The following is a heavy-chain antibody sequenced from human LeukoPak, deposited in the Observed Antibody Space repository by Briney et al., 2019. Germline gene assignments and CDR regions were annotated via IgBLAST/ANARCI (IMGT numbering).Heavy chain of an antibody. CDR2: INHSGST. J-gene: IGHJ5*02. Sequence: SETLSLTCVVYGGSFSGYYWSWIRQPPGKGLEWIGEINHSGSTNYNPSLKSRVTISVATSKNHFSLKLSSVTAADTAVYYCASYYCSGGSCYWFDPWGQGTLVTVSS. CDR1: GGSFSGYY. CDR3: ASYYCSGGSCYWFDP. V-gene: IGHV4-34*01. D-gene: IGHD2-15*01.